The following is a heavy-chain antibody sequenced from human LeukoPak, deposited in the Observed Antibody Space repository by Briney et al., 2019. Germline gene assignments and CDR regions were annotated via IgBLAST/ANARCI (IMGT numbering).Heavy chain of an antibody. CDR2: ISGSGGST. D-gene: IGHD3-10*01. Sequence: SAISGSGGSTYYAGSVKGRFTISRDNSKNTLYLQMNSLRAEDTAVYYCALITMVRGVIKTVDFWGQGTLVTVSS. CDR3: ALITMVRGVIKTVDF. J-gene: IGHJ4*02. V-gene: IGHV3-23*01.